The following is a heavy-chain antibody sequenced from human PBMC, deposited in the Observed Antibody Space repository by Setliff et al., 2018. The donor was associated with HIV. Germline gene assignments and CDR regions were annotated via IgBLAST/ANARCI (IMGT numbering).Heavy chain of an antibody. Sequence: PSETLSLTCTVSGDFFSSDYYWGWIRQSPGKGLEWIGSLDYSGTTYYNPSLKSRVTISVDTSKNQFSLKLSSVTAADTAVYYCAKDNRQWLDPNDAFDIWGQGTMVTVSS. J-gene: IGHJ3*02. V-gene: IGHV4-38-2*02. CDR3: AKDNRQWLDPNDAFDI. CDR1: GDFFSSDYY. CDR2: LDYSGTT. D-gene: IGHD6-19*01.